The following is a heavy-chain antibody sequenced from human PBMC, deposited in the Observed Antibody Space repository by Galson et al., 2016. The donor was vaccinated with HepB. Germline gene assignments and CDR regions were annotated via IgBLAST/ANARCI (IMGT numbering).Heavy chain of an antibody. V-gene: IGHV4-61*01. Sequence: LSLTCTVSGGSVRSDNYYWSWIRQPPGKGLEWIGYIYHSGNTNYNPSLKSRVTISVDTSKNQFSLKLSSLTAADTAVYYCARDRGSVGAYFDYWGQGTLVTVSS. CDR3: ARDRGSVGAYFDY. D-gene: IGHD3-16*01. J-gene: IGHJ4*02. CDR1: GGSVRSDNYY. CDR2: IYHSGNT.